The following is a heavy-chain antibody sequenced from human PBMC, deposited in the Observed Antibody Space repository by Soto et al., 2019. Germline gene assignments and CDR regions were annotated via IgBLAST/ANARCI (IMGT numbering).Heavy chain of an antibody. D-gene: IGHD6-19*01. CDR3: AKDSESSGWYGYFQH. J-gene: IGHJ1*01. CDR1: GFTFDDYA. V-gene: IGHV3-9*01. CDR2: ISWNSGSI. Sequence: GGSLRLSCAASGFTFDDYAMHWVRQAPGKGLEWVSGISWNSGSIGYADSVKGRFTISRDNAKNSLYLQMNSLRAEDTALYYCAKDSESSGWYGYFQHWGQGTLVTVSS.